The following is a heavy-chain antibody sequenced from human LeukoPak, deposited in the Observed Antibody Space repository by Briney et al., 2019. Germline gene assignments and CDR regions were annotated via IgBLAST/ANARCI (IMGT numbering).Heavy chain of an antibody. J-gene: IGHJ4*02. D-gene: IGHD3-22*01. CDR3: ARSADSSGYFREITLYYFDY. Sequence: GGSLRLSCAASGFTFSDFYMTWIRQAPGKGLEWVSYISNSGSTIYYADSVKGRFTISRGSAKNSLYLQMNSLRAEDTAVYYCARSADSSGYFREITLYYFDYWGQGTLVTVSS. V-gene: IGHV3-11*01. CDR2: ISNSGSTI. CDR1: GFTFSDFY.